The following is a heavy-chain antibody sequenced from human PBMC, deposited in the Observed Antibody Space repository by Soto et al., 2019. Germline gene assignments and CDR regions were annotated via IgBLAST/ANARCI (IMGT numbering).Heavy chain of an antibody. Sequence: EVPLLESGGGWVQPGGSLRLSCAASGFTFSSYAMNWVRQAPGKGLEWVSVISGSGGSTYYADSVKGRFSISRDSSKNTLYLQMNSLRAEDTAVYYCAKRGSGSDFDYWGQGTLVTVSS. CDR2: ISGSGGST. CDR1: GFTFSSYA. V-gene: IGHV3-23*01. J-gene: IGHJ4*02. D-gene: IGHD1-26*01. CDR3: AKRGSGSDFDY.